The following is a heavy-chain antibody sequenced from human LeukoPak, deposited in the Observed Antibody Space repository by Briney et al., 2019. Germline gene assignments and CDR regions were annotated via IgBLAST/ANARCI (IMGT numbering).Heavy chain of an antibody. CDR3: ARQDYGSGNYYNDY. Sequence: PGRSLRLSCAASGFTFSSYAMHWVRQPPGKGLEWIGSIYYSGSTYYNPSLKGRVTISVDSSKNQFSLKLGSVTAADAALYYCARQDYGSGNYYNDYWGQGTLVTVSS. D-gene: IGHD3-10*01. V-gene: IGHV4-39*01. J-gene: IGHJ4*02. CDR1: GFTFSSYAMH. CDR2: IYYSGST.